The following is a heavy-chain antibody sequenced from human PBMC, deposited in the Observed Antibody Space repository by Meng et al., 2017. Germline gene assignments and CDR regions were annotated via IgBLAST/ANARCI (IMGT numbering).Heavy chain of an antibody. J-gene: IGHJ6*02. CDR2: INPNSGGT. CDR1: GYTFTGYY. Sequence: ASVKVSCKASGYTFTGYYMHWVRQAPGQGLEWMGRINPNSGGTNYAQKFQGRVTMTGDTSISTAYMELSRLRSDDTAVYYCASTIIRFYYYYGMDVWGQGTTVTVSS. CDR3: ASTIIRFYYYYGMDV. D-gene: IGHD3-3*01. V-gene: IGHV1-2*06.